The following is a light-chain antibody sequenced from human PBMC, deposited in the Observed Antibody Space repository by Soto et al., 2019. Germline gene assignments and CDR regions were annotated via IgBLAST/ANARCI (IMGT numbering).Light chain of an antibody. J-gene: IGKJ4*01. CDR1: QSXXYSSNNKNY. V-gene: IGKV4-1*01. Sequence: EIVMTQSPDSLAVSLGETATISCKSGQSXXYSSNNKNYLAWYQQKPGQPPKMXIYWASNRESGVPDRFSGSESGTDFTLTISSLQAEDVAVYYCQQYYSTPLTFGGGTKVDIK. CDR3: QQYYSTPLT. CDR2: WAS.